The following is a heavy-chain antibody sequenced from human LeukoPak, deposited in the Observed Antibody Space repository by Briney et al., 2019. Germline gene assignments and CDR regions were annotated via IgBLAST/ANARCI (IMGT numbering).Heavy chain of an antibody. D-gene: IGHD6-19*01. Sequence: ASVKVSCKASGYTFTSYYMHWVRQAPGQGLEWMGWINPNSGGTNYAQKFQGRVTMTRDTSISTAYMELSRLRSDDTAVYYCVRDSSGWDDNFDYWGQGTLVTVSS. CDR3: VRDSSGWDDNFDY. V-gene: IGHV1-2*02. CDR1: GYTFTSYY. CDR2: INPNSGGT. J-gene: IGHJ4*02.